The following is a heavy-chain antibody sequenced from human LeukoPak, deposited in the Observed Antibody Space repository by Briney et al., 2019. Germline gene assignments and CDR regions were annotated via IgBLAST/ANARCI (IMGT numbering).Heavy chain of an antibody. CDR2: INHSGST. V-gene: IGHV4-34*01. J-gene: IGHJ4*02. CDR1: GGSFSGYY. Sequence: PSETLSLTCAVYGGSFSGYYWSWIRQPPGKGLEWIGAINHSGSTNYNPSLKSRVTISVDTSKNQFSLKLSSVTAADTAVYYCARGQYYYDSSGYRQYYFDYWGQGTLVTVSS. CDR3: ARGQYYYDSSGYRQYYFDY. D-gene: IGHD3-22*01.